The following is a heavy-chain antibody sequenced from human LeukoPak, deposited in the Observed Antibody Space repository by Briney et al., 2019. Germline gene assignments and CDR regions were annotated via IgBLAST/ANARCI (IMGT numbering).Heavy chain of an antibody. CDR1: GFTFDDYA. CDR3: AKDSRCSTISCYLSYGMDV. D-gene: IGHD2-2*01. Sequence: GGSLRLSCAASGFTFDDYAMHWVRQAPGKCLEWVSLISGEGGSTYYADSVKGRFTISRDNGKNSLYLQMNSLRTEDTALYYCAKDSRCSTISCYLSYGMDVWGQGTTVTVSS. J-gene: IGHJ6*02. CDR2: ISGEGGST. V-gene: IGHV3-43*02.